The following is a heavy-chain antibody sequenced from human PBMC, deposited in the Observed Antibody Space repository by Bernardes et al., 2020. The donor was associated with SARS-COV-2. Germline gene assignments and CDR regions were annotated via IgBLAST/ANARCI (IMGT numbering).Heavy chain of an antibody. V-gene: IGHV4-61*02. CDR2: FHTRGST. CDR3: ALTTVVPWAFDI. Sequence: TLSLTCTVSGDSLSSGDYYCSWIRQPAGKGLEYIGRFHTRGSTKYNPSHKSRVTILLDISKNQFSLRLTSVTAADTAVYYCALTTVVPWAFDIWGQGSMVTVSS. J-gene: IGHJ3*02. CDR1: GDSLSSGDYY. D-gene: IGHD4-17*01.